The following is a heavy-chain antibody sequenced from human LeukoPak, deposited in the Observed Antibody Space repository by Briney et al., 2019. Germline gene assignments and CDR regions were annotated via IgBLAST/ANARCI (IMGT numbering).Heavy chain of an antibody. V-gene: IGHV3-23*01. CDR2: ISGSGGST. Sequence: PRGSLRLSCAASGFTFSSYAMSWVRQAPGKGLEWVSAISGSGGSTYYADSVKGRFTISRDNSKNTLYLQMNSLRAEDTAVYYCAKEQYPPYYYYYYMDVWGKGTTVTVSS. CDR3: AKEQYPPYYYYYYMDV. D-gene: IGHD2-2*01. J-gene: IGHJ6*03. CDR1: GFTFSSYA.